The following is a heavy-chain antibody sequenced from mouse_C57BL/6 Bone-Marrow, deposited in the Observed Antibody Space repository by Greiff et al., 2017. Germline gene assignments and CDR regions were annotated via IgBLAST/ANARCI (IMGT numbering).Heavy chain of an antibody. CDR3: ARRLLPGWCAY. CDR1: GFTFSSYG. J-gene: IGHJ3*01. V-gene: IGHV5-6*01. CDR2: LSRGGSYT. D-gene: IGHD3-2*02. Sequence: EVKVVESGGDLVKPGGSLKLSCAASGFTFSSYGMSWVRQTPDKRLEWVATLSRGGSYTYYPPSVKGRFTFSLDNATNTLYLQMSSLKSEDTAMYYCARRLLPGWCAYWGQGTLVTGSA.